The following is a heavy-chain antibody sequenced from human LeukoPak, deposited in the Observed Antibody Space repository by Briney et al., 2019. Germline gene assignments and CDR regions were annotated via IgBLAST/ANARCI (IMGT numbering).Heavy chain of an antibody. CDR2: IRHSDGST. D-gene: IGHD1-1*01. Sequence: GGSLRLSCAASGFTFNIYTMYWVRQAPGKGLEWVSGIRHSDGSTYYADAVKGRFTISSDKSKNTLFLQMNSLRAEDTALYYCAKGLETESRLDSWGQGTLSPSRQ. J-gene: IGHJ4*02. V-gene: IGHV3-23*01. CDR3: AKGLETESRLDS. CDR1: GFTFNIYT.